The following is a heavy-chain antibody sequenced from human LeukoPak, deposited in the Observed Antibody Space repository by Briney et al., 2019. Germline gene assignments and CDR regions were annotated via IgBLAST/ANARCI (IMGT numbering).Heavy chain of an antibody. Sequence: SQTLSLTCTVSGGSISSYYWSWIRQPPGKGLEWIGYIYYSGSTNYSPSLKSRLTISVDTSKNQFSLKLSSVTAADTAVYYCARTYGSSGLGYFDLWGRGTLVTVSS. CDR1: GGSISSYY. CDR3: ARTYGSSGLGYFDL. D-gene: IGHD6-13*01. V-gene: IGHV4-59*01. J-gene: IGHJ2*01. CDR2: IYYSGST.